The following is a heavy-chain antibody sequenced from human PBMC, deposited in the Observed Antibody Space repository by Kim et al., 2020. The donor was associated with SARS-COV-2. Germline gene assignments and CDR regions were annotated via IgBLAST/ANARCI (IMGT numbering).Heavy chain of an antibody. Sequence: GGSLRLSCAASGFTFSSYAMHWVRQAPGKGLEWVAVISYDGSNKYYADSVKGRFTISRDNSKNTLYLQMNSLRAEDTAVYYCARDLGSSGWFDPWGQGTLVTVSS. CDR3: ARDLGSSGWFDP. V-gene: IGHV3-30*04. CDR1: GFTFSSYA. J-gene: IGHJ5*02. D-gene: IGHD2-15*01. CDR2: ISYDGSNK.